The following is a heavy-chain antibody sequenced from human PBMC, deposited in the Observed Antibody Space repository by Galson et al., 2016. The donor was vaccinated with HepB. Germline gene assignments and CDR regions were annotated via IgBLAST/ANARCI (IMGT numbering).Heavy chain of an antibody. Sequence: SETLSLTCYVSGGSIRSNRYYWGWIRQPPGKGLEWIGSIYNSGTTYYSPSLKSRILMSVDTSNNHFSLKLRSVTAPDTAVYYCARRAMRATAAGPGYFDFWGQGKPVTVSS. CDR1: GGSIRSNRYY. J-gene: IGHJ4*02. CDR2: IYNSGTT. CDR3: ARRAMRATAAGPGYFDF. V-gene: IGHV4-39*02. D-gene: IGHD6-13*01.